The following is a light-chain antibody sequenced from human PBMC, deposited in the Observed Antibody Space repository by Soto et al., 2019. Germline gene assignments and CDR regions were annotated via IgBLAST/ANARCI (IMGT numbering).Light chain of an antibody. CDR1: GSDVGGYNF. V-gene: IGLV2-8*01. CDR2: EVT. Sequence: QSALTQPPSASRSPGQSVTISCTGTGSDVGGYNFVSWYQHHPGKAPKLMIYEVTRRPSGVPDRFSGSKSGNTASLTVSGLLAEDEADYYCASYAGGNQVFGTGTKLTVL. CDR3: ASYAGGNQV. J-gene: IGLJ1*01.